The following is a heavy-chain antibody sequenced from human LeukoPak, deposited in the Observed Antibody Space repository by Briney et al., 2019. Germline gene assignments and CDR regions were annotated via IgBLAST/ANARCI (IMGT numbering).Heavy chain of an antibody. J-gene: IGHJ6*03. Sequence: SETLSLTCAVYGGSFSGYYWSWIRQPPGKGLEWIGSIYHSGSTYYNPSLKSRVTISVDTSKNQFSLKLSSVTAADTAVYYCASLTYYDFWSGSYYMDVWGKGTTVTVSS. CDR1: GGSFSGYY. CDR3: ASLTYYDFWSGSYYMDV. D-gene: IGHD3-3*01. CDR2: IYHSGST. V-gene: IGHV4-34*01.